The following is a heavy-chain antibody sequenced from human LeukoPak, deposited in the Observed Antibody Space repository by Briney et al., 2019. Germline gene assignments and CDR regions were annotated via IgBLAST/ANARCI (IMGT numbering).Heavy chain of an antibody. J-gene: IGHJ6*02. CDR2: ISSYNGNT. CDR1: GYTFTSYG. V-gene: IGHV1-18*01. Sequence: ASVKVSCKASGYTFTSYGISWVRQAPGQGLEWMGWISSYNGNTNYAQKLQGRVTMTADTSTSTAYMELRSLRSDDTAVYYCARRGGDYYYDRHCMDVWGQGTTVTVSS. CDR3: ARRGGDYYYDRHCMDV. D-gene: IGHD3-22*01.